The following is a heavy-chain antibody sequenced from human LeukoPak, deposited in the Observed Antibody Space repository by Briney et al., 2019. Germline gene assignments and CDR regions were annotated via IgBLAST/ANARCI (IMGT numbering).Heavy chain of an antibody. CDR1: GFTFSNAW. D-gene: IGHD5-24*01. CDR3: TTDPYLATIS. CDR2: IKSKTDSGTT. V-gene: IGHV3-15*01. Sequence: GGSLRLSCAASGFTFSNAWMSWVRQAPGKGLEWVGRIKSKTDSGTTDYAAPVKGRFTISRDDSKNTLYLQMNSLKTEDTAVYYCTTDPYLATISRGQGTLVTVSS. J-gene: IGHJ4*02.